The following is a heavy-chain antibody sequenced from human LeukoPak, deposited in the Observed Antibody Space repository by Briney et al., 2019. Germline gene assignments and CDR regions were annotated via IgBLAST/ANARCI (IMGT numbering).Heavy chain of an antibody. D-gene: IGHD4-17*01. CDR2: IYHSGNT. V-gene: IGHV4-30-2*01. J-gene: IGHJ4*02. CDR3: ARDRYGDHTYFDY. CDR1: GGSISSGGYS. Sequence: PSETLSLTCTVSGGSISSGGYSWSWIRQPPGKGLEWIGYIYHSGNTYYNPSLKSRVTISVDRSKNQFSLKLNSVTAADTAVYYCARDRYGDHTYFDYWGQGTLVTVSS.